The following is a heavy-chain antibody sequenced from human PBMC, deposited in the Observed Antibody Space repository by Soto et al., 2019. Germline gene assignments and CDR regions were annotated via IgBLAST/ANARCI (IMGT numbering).Heavy chain of an antibody. V-gene: IGHV3-23*01. Sequence: PGGSLRLSCAASGFTFYIYAMSWVRQAPGKGLEWVSGIFGNGGWISYADSVKGRFTISRDNSNNILYLQMNSLRAEDTAVYYCAKASQPHGLWPFDHWRQVTLVTVSS. CDR1: GFTFYIYA. CDR3: AKASQPHGLWPFDH. J-gene: IGHJ4*02. CDR2: IFGNGGWI. D-gene: IGHD2-2*01.